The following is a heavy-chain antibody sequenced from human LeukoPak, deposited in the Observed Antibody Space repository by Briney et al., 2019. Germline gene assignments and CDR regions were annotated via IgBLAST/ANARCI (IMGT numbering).Heavy chain of an antibody. V-gene: IGHV3-48*02. J-gene: IGHJ4*02. CDR3: ARESYWGSSSKGFDS. CDR2: ISSPSTNI. CDR1: GFIFTSYS. D-gene: IGHD7-27*01. Sequence: GGSLRLSCAASGFIFTSYSMNWVRQAPGKGLEWVSYISSPSTNIYYVDSVKGRFTISRDNAKNTMYLQMNSLRDEDTAVYYCARESYWGSSSKGFDSWGQGTLVTVSS.